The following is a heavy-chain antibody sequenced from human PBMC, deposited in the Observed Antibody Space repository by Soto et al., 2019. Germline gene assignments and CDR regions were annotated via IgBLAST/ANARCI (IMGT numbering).Heavy chain of an antibody. J-gene: IGHJ5*02. CDR2: IYPGDSDT. V-gene: IGHV5-51*01. CDR1: GYSFTSYW. Sequence: GESLKISCKGSGYSFTSYWIGWVRQMPGKDLEWMGIIYPGDSDTRYSPSFQGQVTISADKSISTAYLQWSSLKASDTAMYYCARHVYDYVWGSYRYRNWFDPWGQGTLVTVSS. D-gene: IGHD3-16*02. CDR3: ARHVYDYVWGSYRYRNWFDP.